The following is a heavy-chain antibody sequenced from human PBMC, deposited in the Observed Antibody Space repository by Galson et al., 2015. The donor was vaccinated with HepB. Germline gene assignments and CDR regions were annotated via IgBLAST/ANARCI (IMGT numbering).Heavy chain of an antibody. D-gene: IGHD3-22*01. CDR2: IKQDGSER. CDR3: AREVRAGVIVAPAFDY. V-gene: IGHV3-7*03. Sequence: SLRLSCAASEFTFSLYWMSWVRQAPGKGLEWVANIKQDGSERYYVDSVKGRFTISRDNAKNSLYLQMNSLRAEDTAVYYCAREVRAGVIVAPAFDYWGQGTLVTVSS. CDR1: EFTFSLYW. J-gene: IGHJ4*02.